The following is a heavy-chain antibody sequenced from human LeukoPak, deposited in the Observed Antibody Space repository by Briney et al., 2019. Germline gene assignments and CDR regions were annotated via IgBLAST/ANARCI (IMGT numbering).Heavy chain of an antibody. CDR1: GYTFTGYY. CDR2: INPNSGGT. Sequence: GASVKVSCKASGYTFTGYYMHWVRQAPGQGLEWMGWINPNSGGTNYAQKFQGRVTMTRDTSISTAYMEPSRLRSDDTAVYYCARGGYSYGSIRFPDYWGQGTLVTVSS. D-gene: IGHD5-18*01. V-gene: IGHV1-2*02. CDR3: ARGGYSYGSIRFPDY. J-gene: IGHJ4*02.